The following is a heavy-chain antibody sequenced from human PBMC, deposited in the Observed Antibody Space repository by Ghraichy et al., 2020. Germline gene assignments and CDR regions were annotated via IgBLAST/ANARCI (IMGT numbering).Heavy chain of an antibody. CDR2: IKSDGSST. CDR3: ARDFNYGDPSY. J-gene: IGHJ4*02. Sequence: GGSLRLSCAASGFTFSNYWMYWVRQAPGEGLVWVSYIKSDGSSTSYADSVKGRFTTSRDNAKNKLYLQMSSLRIEDTAVYYCARDFNYGDPSYWGQGTLVTV. V-gene: IGHV3-74*01. D-gene: IGHD4-17*01. CDR1: GFTFSNYW.